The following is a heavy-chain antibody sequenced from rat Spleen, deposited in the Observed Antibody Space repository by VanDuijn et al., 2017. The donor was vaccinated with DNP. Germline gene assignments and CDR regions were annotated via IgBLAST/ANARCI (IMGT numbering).Heavy chain of an antibody. Sequence: EVQLQESGPGLVKPSQSLSLTCSVTGYSITRNYWGWIRKFPGNKMEYIGHISYSGSTNYNPSLKSRISITRDTSRNHFFLHLNSVTTEDTATYYCARWTRYFDYWGQGVMVTVSS. CDR3: ARWTRYFDY. J-gene: IGHJ2*01. D-gene: IGHD1-7*01. CDR1: GYSITRNY. CDR2: ISYSGST. V-gene: IGHV3-1*01.